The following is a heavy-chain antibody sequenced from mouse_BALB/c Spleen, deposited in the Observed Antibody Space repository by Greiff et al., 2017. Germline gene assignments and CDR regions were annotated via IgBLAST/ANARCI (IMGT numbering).Heavy chain of an antibody. CDR1: GFAFSSYD. CDR3: ARQLTGTGVYYYAMDY. Sequence: EVMLVESGGGLVKPGGSLKLSCAASGFAFSSYDMSWVRQTPEKRLEWVAYISSGGGSTYYPDTVKGRFTISRDNAKNTLYLQMSSLRSEDTAMYYCARQLTGTGVYYYAMDYWGRGTSVTVSS. D-gene: IGHD4-1*01. V-gene: IGHV5-12-1*01. CDR2: ISSGGGST. J-gene: IGHJ4*01.